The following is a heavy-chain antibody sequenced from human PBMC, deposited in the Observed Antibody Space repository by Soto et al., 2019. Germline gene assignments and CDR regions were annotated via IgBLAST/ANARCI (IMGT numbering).Heavy chain of an antibody. D-gene: IGHD3-10*01. V-gene: IGHV1-69*08. Sequence: QVQLVQSGAEVKKPGSSVKVSCKASGGTFSSYTISWVRQAPGQGLECMGRIITILGIANYAQKFQGRVTITADKSTSTAYMELSSLRSEDTAVYYCARDTGSMFRGRRSPYYYYGLDGWGQGTTVTVSS. CDR2: IITILGIA. CDR3: ARDTGSMFRGRRSPYYYYGLDG. CDR1: GGTFSSYT. J-gene: IGHJ6*02.